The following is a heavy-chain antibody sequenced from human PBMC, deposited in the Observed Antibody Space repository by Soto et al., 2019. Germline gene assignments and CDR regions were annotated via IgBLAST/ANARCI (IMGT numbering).Heavy chain of an antibody. CDR1: GYTFTSYY. V-gene: IGHV1-46*01. Sequence: ASVKVSCKTSGYTFTSYYMHWVRQAPGKGLEWMGIINPNGGSTSYAQKFQGRVTMTRDTSTSTVYMELSSLRSEETAVYYCASDVTYESSGYSTTHFDYWGQGTLVTVSS. CDR3: ASDVTYESSGYSTTHFDY. CDR2: INPNGGST. J-gene: IGHJ4*02. D-gene: IGHD3-22*01.